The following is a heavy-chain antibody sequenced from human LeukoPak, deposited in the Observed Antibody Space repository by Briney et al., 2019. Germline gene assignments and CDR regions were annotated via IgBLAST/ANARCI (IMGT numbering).Heavy chain of an antibody. CDR3: TRGDPDF. CDR1: GFTFSNFW. V-gene: IGHV3-7*01. Sequence: GGSLRLSCEASGFTFSNFWMQGVREAPGQGLEWVANINQDGSGKYYVDSVKGRFTISNVSAKSSLYLQMNSRRVDDTAVYSCTRGDPDFWGQGTLVTVSS. CDR2: INQDGSGK. J-gene: IGHJ4*02. D-gene: IGHD3-3*01.